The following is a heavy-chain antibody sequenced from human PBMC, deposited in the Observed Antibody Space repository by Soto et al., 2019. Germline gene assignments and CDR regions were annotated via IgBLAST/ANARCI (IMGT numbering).Heavy chain of an antibody. D-gene: IGHD2-21*01. Sequence: QVQLVQSGAEVKKPGASVKVSCKASGYTFSSYAMHWVRQAPGQRLEWMGWINAGNGNTKYSQKFQGRVTITRDTSASTAYMELRRRRSEDTGVCYCARGLFPFDYWGQGTLVTVSS. J-gene: IGHJ4*02. CDR3: ARGLFPFDY. CDR1: GYTFSSYA. V-gene: IGHV1-3*01. CDR2: INAGNGNT.